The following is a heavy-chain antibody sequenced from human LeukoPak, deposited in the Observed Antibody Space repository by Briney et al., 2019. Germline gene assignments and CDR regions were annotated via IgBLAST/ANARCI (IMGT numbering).Heavy chain of an antibody. CDR3: ARDKKGYLRLNYYYYGMDV. D-gene: IGHD5-18*01. CDR2: TSYDGSNK. J-gene: IGHJ6*02. CDR1: GFTFSSYA. V-gene: IGHV3-30-3*01. Sequence: GRSLRLSCAASGFTFSSYAMHWVRQAPGKGLEWVAVTSYDGSNKYYADSVKGRFTISRDNSKNTLYLQMNSLRAEDTAVYYCARDKKGYLRLNYYYYGMDVWGQGTTVTVSS.